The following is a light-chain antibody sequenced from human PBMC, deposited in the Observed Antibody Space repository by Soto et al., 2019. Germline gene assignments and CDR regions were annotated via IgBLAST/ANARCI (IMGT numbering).Light chain of an antibody. Sequence: DLQMTQSPSTLSPSIGDRISISRRASQSIGNRLAWYQQKPGTAPKVLIYDASTLESGVPSRFSGSGSGTNFILTISSLQPDDFAPYYCQHYGGLWTFGLGTKVDIK. V-gene: IGKV1-5*01. CDR2: DAS. J-gene: IGKJ1*01. CDR3: QHYGGLWT. CDR1: QSIGNR.